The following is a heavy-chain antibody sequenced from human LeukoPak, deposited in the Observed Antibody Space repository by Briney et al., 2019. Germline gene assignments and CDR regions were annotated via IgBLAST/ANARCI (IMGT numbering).Heavy chain of an antibody. CDR3: ARAPYSSGWYGEVCYYYGMDV. D-gene: IGHD6-19*01. CDR2: INWIDTNT. J-gene: IGHJ6*02. Sequence: GGSLRLSCAASGFKFDNYGMSWVRQAPGKGLEWVSGINWIDTNTGYADSVKGRFTISRDNAKNSLYLQMNSLRAEDTALYYCARAPYSSGWYGEVCYYYGMDVWGQGTTVTVSS. CDR1: GFKFDNYG. V-gene: IGHV3-20*04.